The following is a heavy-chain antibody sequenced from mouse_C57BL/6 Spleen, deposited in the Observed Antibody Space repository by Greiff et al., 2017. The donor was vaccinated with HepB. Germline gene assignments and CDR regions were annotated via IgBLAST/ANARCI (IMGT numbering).Heavy chain of an antibody. J-gene: IGHJ1*03. CDR1: GYTFTDYE. CDR3: TRGDYWYFDV. V-gene: IGHV1-15*01. CDR2: IDPETGGT. Sequence: VQLLQSGAELVRPGASVTLSCKASGYTFTDYEMHWVKQTPVHGLEWIGAIDPETGGTAYNQKFKGKAILTADKSSSTAYMELRSLTSEDSAVYYCTRGDYWYFDVWGTGTTVTVSS.